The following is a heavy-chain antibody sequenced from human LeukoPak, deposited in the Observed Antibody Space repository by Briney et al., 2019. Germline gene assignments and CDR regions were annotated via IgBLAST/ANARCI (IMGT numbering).Heavy chain of an antibody. Sequence: PGGYLRLSCAASGFTFSSNGMSWVRQAPGKGLEWVSAISGSGGSTYYADSVKGRFTISRDNSKNTLYLQMNSLRAEDTAVYYCAKDSSRRGDSSGYASWGQGTLVTVSS. D-gene: IGHD3-22*01. CDR1: GFTFSSNG. CDR3: AKDSSRRGDSSGYAS. CDR2: ISGSGGST. J-gene: IGHJ4*02. V-gene: IGHV3-23*01.